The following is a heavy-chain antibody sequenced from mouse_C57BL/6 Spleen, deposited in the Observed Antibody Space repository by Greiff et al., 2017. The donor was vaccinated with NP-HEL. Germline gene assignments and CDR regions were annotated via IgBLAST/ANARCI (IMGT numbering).Heavy chain of an antibody. CDR3: ARPGSVVEYYFDD. J-gene: IGHJ2*01. CDR2: IDPSDSYT. CDR1: GYTFTSYW. V-gene: IGHV1-50*01. Sequence: VQLQQPGAELVKPGASVKLSCKASGYTFTSYWMQWVKQRPGQGLEWIGEIDPSDSYTNYNQKFKGKATLTVDTSSSKAYMQLSSLTSEDSAVYYCARPGSVVEYYFDDWGKGTTLTVSS. D-gene: IGHD1-1*01.